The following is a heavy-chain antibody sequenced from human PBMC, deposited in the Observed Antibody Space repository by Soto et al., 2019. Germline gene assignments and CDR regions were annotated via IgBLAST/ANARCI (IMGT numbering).Heavy chain of an antibody. D-gene: IGHD5-12*01. CDR3: ARAGYDRSGHEDPRGGAFDV. J-gene: IGHJ3*01. CDR2: LSGQSQNH. V-gene: IGHV1-18*01. Sequence: QVQLVQSGPEVKKPGASMRVSCKALGFIFNHNVINWVRQAPGQGLEWVEGLSGQSQNHHYAEKFQDRVTITKHTPTATSCLEVTRLRSDDSAVYFCARAGYDRSGHEDPRGGAFDVWGLGTVVTVSS. CDR1: GFIFNHNV.